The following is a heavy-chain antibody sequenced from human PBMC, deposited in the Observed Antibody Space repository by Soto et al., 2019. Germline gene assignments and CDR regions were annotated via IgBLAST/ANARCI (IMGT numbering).Heavy chain of an antibody. J-gene: IGHJ4*02. CDR3: ARGGVEPGLNVDY. CDR2: IGTAGDT. CDR1: GFTFSSYD. V-gene: IGHV3-13*01. D-gene: IGHD1-1*01. Sequence: GGSLRLSCAASGFTFSSYDMHWVRQATGKGLEWVSAIGTAGDTYYPGSVKGRFTISRENAKNSLYLQMNSLRAGDTAVYYCARGGVEPGLNVDYWGQGTLVTVSS.